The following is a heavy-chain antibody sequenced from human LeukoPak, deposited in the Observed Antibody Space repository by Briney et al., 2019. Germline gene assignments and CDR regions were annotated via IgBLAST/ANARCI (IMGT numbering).Heavy chain of an antibody. CDR1: GFSFSTSW. D-gene: IGHD2-8*01. Sequence: GGSLRLSCAASGFSFSTSWMHWVRQVPGKGLEWVSGISSSGSSTYYADSVRGRFTISRDNSKNTLYLQMYRLRVEDTAVYYCVKDSNVFVGLFDSWGQGALVTVSS. V-gene: IGHV3-23*01. CDR2: ISSSGSST. CDR3: VKDSNVFVGLFDS. J-gene: IGHJ4*02.